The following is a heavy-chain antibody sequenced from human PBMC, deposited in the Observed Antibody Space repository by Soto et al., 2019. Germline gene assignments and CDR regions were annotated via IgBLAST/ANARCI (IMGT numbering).Heavy chain of an antibody. Sequence: QVQLVESGGGVVQPGKSLRLSCAASGFTFSSYGMHWVRQAPGKGLEWVAVISYDGRNKYYADSLKGRFTISRDNSKNRLYLQMNSLRAEDTAVYYCAKGEEGIAAAGFDYWGQGTLVTVSS. V-gene: IGHV3-30*18. CDR3: AKGEEGIAAAGFDY. D-gene: IGHD6-13*01. J-gene: IGHJ4*02. CDR2: ISYDGRNK. CDR1: GFTFSSYG.